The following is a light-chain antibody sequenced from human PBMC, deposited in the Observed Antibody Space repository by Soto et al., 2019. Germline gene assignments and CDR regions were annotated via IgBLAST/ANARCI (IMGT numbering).Light chain of an antibody. Sequence: QAVVTQEPSLTVSPGGTVTLTCASSTGPVTSDYYPNWFQQKPGQAPRALIYSTNKKHSLTPSRFSGSLIGGKAALTLSGLQPEDEADYYCLLYDVAAVVFGGGTKLTVL. V-gene: IGLV7-43*01. CDR1: TGPVTSDYY. J-gene: IGLJ2*01. CDR3: LLYDVAAVV. CDR2: STN.